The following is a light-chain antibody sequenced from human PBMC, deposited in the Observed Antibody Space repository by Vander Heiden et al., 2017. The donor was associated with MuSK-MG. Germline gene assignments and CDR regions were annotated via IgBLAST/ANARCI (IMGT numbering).Light chain of an antibody. V-gene: IGLV1-47*01. CDR1: DSNIGPNY. CDR3: AAWDDSLSGSVL. CDR2: KNN. J-gene: IGLJ2*01. Sequence: QSVLTQPPSASGTPGQRVTISCSGSDSNIGPNYGYWYQRLPGTTPKLLIYKNNQRPSGVPDRFSGSKSGTSASLAISGLRSEDEADYYCAAWDDSLSGSVLFGGGTKLTVL.